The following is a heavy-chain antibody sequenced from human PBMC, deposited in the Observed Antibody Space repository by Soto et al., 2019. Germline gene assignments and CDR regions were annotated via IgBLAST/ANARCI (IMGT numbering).Heavy chain of an antibody. CDR2: INPNSGGT. J-gene: IGHJ6*02. CDR3: ATALYCSSTSCPAKDGMDV. CDR1: GYTFTGYY. V-gene: IGHV1-2*04. D-gene: IGHD2-2*01. Sequence: GASVKVSCKASGYTFTGYYMQWVRQAPGQGLEWMGWINPNSGGTNYAQKFQGWVTMTRDTSISTAYMELSRLRSDDTAVYYCATALYCSSTSCPAKDGMDVWGQGTTVTV.